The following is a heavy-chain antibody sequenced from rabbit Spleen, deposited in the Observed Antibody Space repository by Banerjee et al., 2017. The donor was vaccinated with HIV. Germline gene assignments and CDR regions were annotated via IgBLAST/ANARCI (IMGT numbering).Heavy chain of an antibody. CDR1: GFSFNNNYY. Sequence: QEQLVESGGGLVQPEGSLTLTCTASGFSFNNNYYMCWVRQAPGKGLESISCIYGGGGGSTWYASWAKGRFTISKTSSTTVTLQMTSLTAADTATYFCARSINWANRALNLWGPGTLVTVS. CDR2: IYGGGGGST. D-gene: IGHD1-1*01. J-gene: IGHJ4*01. V-gene: IGHV1S45*01. CDR3: ARSINWANRALNL.